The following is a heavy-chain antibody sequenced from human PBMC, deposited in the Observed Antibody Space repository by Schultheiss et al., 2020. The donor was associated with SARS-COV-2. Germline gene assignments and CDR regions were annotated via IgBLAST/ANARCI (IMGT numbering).Heavy chain of an antibody. V-gene: IGHV4-39*01. CDR1: GGSISSSSYY. J-gene: IGHJ3*02. Sequence: SETLSLTCTVSGGSISSSSYYWGWIRQPPGKGLEWIGSIYYSGSTYYNPSLKSRVTISVDTSKNQFSLKLSSVTAADTAVYYCASYAYYDFWSGDGDAFDIWGQGTMVTVSS. CDR3: ASYAYYDFWSGDGDAFDI. CDR2: IYYSGST. D-gene: IGHD3-3*01.